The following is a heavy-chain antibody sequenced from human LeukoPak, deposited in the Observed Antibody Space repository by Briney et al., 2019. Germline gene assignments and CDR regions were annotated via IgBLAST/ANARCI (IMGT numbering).Heavy chain of an antibody. CDR3: ARSRFPKQIAVAVDY. D-gene: IGHD6-19*01. J-gene: IGHJ4*02. CDR1: GFTFSSYG. V-gene: IGHV3-30*02. CDR2: IRYDGSNK. Sequence: GGSLRLSCAASGFTFSSYGMHWVRQAPGKGLEWVAFIRYDGSNKYYADSVKGRFTISRDNSKNTLYLQMNSLRSDDTAVYYCARSRFPKQIAVAVDYWGQGTLVTVSS.